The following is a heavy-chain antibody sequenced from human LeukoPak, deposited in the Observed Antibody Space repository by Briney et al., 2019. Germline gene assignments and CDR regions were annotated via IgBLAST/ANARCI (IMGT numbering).Heavy chain of an antibody. CDR2: INSDGSST. CDR3: ARWWELLFDP. J-gene: IGHJ5*02. Sequence: GGSLRLSCAASGFSFSNYWMHWVRQAPGKGLVWVSRINSDGSSTTYADSVKGRFTISRDNAKNTLYLQMNSLRAEDTAVYYCARWWELLFDPWGQGTLVTVSS. D-gene: IGHD1-26*01. CDR1: GFSFSNYW. V-gene: IGHV3-74*01.